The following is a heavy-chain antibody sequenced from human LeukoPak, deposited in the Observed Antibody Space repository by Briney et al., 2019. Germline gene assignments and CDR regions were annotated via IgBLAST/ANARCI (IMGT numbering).Heavy chain of an antibody. Sequence: SETLSLTCTVSGGSISSYYWSWIRQPPGKGLEWIGYIYYSGSTNYNPSLKSRVTIPVDTSKNQFSLKLSSVTAADTAVYYCARAGYDFWSGYYNPYYFDYWGQGTLVTVSS. D-gene: IGHD3-3*01. J-gene: IGHJ4*02. CDR3: ARAGYDFWSGYYNPYYFDY. CDR2: IYYSGST. V-gene: IGHV4-59*08. CDR1: GGSISSYY.